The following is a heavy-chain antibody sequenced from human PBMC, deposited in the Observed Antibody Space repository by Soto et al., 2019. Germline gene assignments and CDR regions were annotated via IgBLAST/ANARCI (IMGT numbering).Heavy chain of an antibody. V-gene: IGHV3-23*01. CDR1: GFTFSSYA. J-gene: IGHJ4*02. CDR3: AKLRGRWLQFRQFDY. D-gene: IGHD5-12*01. Sequence: PGGSLRLSCAASGFTFSSYAMSWVRQAPGKGLEWVSAISGSGGSTYCADSVKGRFTISRDNSKNTLYLEMNSLRAEDTAVYYCAKLRGRWLQFRQFDYGGQGPLVTVSS. CDR2: ISGSGGST.